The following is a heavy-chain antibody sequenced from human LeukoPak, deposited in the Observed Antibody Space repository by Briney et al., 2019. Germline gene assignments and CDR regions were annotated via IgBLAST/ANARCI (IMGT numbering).Heavy chain of an antibody. J-gene: IGHJ6*02. V-gene: IGHV3-74*01. Sequence: GGSLRLSCEASGFTFSSYWMHWVRQAPGKGLVWVSRINSDGSSTSYADSVKGRFTISRDNAKNTLYLQMNSLRAEDTAVYYCAREYSSSSEGWNYYYGMDVWGQGTTVTVSS. CDR1: GFTFSSYW. CDR3: AREYSSSSEGWNYYYGMDV. CDR2: INSDGSST. D-gene: IGHD6-6*01.